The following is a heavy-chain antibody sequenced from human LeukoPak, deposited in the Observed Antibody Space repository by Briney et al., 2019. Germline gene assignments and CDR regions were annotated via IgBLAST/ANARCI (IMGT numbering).Heavy chain of an antibody. J-gene: IGHJ4*01. CDR2: IWSDGTNT. CDR3: ARDAQRGFDYSNSLRY. Sequence: PGGSLRLSCAASGFIFSHYGMHWVRQAPGKGLEWVAVIWSDGTNTFYAGSVKGRFTISRDNAQNTAFLQMSSLRVEDTAMYYCARDAQRGFDYSNSLRYWGHGTLVTVSS. D-gene: IGHD4-11*01. V-gene: IGHV3-30*12. CDR1: GFIFSHYG.